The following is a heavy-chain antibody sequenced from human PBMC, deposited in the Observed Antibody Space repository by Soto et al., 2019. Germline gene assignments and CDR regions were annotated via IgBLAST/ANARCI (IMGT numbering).Heavy chain of an antibody. CDR2: ISGSGGST. D-gene: IGHD2-21*02. CDR1: GFTFSSYS. V-gene: IGHV3-23*01. Sequence: GGSLRLSCAASGFTFSSYSMDWVRQAPGKGLEWVSAISGSGGSTYYADSVKGRFTISRDNSKNTLYLQMNSLRAEDTAVYYCAKGRRCGGDCYSITYFDYWGQGTLVTVSS. J-gene: IGHJ4*02. CDR3: AKGRRCGGDCYSITYFDY.